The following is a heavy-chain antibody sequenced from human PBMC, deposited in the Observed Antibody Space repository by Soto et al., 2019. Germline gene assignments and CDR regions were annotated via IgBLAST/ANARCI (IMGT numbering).Heavy chain of an antibody. Sequence: GASLKISCQGSGYSFTNHWIGWVRQTPGKGLEWMGIIYPDDSDIKYSPSFQGQVTISVDKSISTTYLQWSSPKASDSAIYYCARRGESLTVDVWGQGTTVTVSS. CDR2: IYPDDSDI. CDR1: GYSFTNHW. CDR3: ARRGESLTVDV. V-gene: IGHV5-51*01. J-gene: IGHJ6*02. D-gene: IGHD3-10*01.